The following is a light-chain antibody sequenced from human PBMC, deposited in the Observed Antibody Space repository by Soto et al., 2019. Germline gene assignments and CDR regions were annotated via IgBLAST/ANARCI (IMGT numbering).Light chain of an antibody. CDR1: QTVSSSY. Sequence: EIVLPQSPGTLSLSPGERATLSCRASQTVSSSYLAWYQQKPGQAPRLLIDGASTRAAGIPVRFSGSGSGTDFTLTISRLEPEDFAVYYCQQYGRSLPVKFGQGTKVEIK. CDR3: QQYGRSLPVK. V-gene: IGKV3-20*01. J-gene: IGKJ1*01. CDR2: GAS.